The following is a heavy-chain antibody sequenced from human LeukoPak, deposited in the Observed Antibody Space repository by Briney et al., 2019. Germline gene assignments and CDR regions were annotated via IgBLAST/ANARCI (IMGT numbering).Heavy chain of an antibody. CDR3: AKGGGYEAQYYYYYLDV. CDR1: GFTFSTYW. V-gene: IGHV3-74*01. J-gene: IGHJ6*03. Sequence: GGSLRLSCAASGFTFSTYWMHWVRQVPGKGLVWVSRINPDGSSTNYADSVKGRFTVSRDNSKNTLYLQMKSLRAEDTAVYYCAKGGGYEAQYYYYYLDVWGKGTTVTISS. CDR2: INPDGSST. D-gene: IGHD5-12*01.